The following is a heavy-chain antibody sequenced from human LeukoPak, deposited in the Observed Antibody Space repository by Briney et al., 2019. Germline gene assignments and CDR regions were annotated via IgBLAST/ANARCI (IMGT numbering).Heavy chain of an antibody. V-gene: IGHV4-4*07. CDR1: GGSISSYY. Sequence: PSETLSLTCTVSGGSISSYYWSWIRQPAGKGLEWIGRIYTSGSTNYNPSLKSRVTMSVDTSKNQFSLKLSSVTAADTAVYYCARGIVVVPAAWGYYYGMDVWGQGTTVTVSS. CDR2: IYTSGST. D-gene: IGHD2-2*01. J-gene: IGHJ6*02. CDR3: ARGIVVVPAAWGYYYGMDV.